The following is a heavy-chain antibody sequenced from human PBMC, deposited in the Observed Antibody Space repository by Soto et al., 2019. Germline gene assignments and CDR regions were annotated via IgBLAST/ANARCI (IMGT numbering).Heavy chain of an antibody. CDR1: GGYFRSYY. D-gene: IGHD2-15*01. V-gene: IGHV4-34*02. CDR2: VNHSGEA. Sequence: QVELQQWGAGLLKPSETLSLTCGVYGGYFRSYYWFWVSQLPGKGLEWIGEVNHSGEATYNPSLQSRITISLDTSNNQFSLKMTSVTAADTAMYVCKRAERFPRSWCDPWGQGTQVTVSS. J-gene: IGHJ5*02. CDR3: KRAERFPRSWCDP.